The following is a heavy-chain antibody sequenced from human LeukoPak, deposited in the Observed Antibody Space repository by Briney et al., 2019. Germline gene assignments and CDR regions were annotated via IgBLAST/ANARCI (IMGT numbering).Heavy chain of an antibody. V-gene: IGHV3-9*01. J-gene: IGHJ4*02. Sequence: PGGSLRLSWAASGCTFDDYAMHWVRQAPGKGLEWVSGISWNSGSIGYADSVKGRFTISRDNAKNSLYLQMNSLRAEDTALYYCAKQDYWGQGTLVTVSS. CDR3: AKQDY. CDR2: ISWNSGSI. CDR1: GCTFDDYA.